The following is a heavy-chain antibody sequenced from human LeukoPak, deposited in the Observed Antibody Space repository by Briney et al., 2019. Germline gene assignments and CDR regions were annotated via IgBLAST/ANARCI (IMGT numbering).Heavy chain of an antibody. J-gene: IGHJ6*03. D-gene: IGHD3-3*01. CDR1: GGSISSSSYY. V-gene: IGHV4-39*07. CDR2: IYYSGST. Sequence: SETLSLTCTVSGGSISSSSYYWGWIRQPPGKGLEWIGSIYYSGSTYYNPSLKSRVTISVDTSKNQFSLKVSLVSAADTAVYYCARTTFWSGRSPDYHHCYMDVWGKGTTVTVSS. CDR3: ARTTFWSGRSPDYHHCYMDV.